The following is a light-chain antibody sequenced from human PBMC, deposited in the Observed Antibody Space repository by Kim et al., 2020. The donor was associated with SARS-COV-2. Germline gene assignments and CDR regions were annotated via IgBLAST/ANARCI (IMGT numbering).Light chain of an antibody. CDR2: QDK. CDR1: KLGDKY. CDR3: QAWESRTHNYV. Sequence: YELTQPPSVSVSPGQTASITCSGYKLGDKYVSWYQQKPGQSPGVVIYQDKQRPSGFPERFSGSNSGNTATLTISGTQAMAEADYYCQAWESRTHNYV. V-gene: IGLV3-1*01. J-gene: IGLJ1*01.